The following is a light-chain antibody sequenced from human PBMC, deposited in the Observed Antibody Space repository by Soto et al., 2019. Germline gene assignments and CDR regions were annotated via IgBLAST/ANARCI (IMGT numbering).Light chain of an antibody. V-gene: IGKV3-15*01. CDR1: QSVGSN. CDR3: QQYNNWS. CDR2: AAS. Sequence: VMRQSRAALTVCPGETATVSCRASQSVGSNLAWYQQKPGQAPRLLIYAASTRATGIPARFSGSGSGTELIFGISSLQAEDFGVYCCQQYNNWSFGQGTRLEIK. J-gene: IGKJ5*01.